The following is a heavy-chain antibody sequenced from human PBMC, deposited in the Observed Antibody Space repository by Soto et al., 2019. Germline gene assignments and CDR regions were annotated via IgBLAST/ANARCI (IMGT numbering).Heavy chain of an antibody. J-gene: IGHJ6*02. CDR3: ARGGLRFLVRGMDG. Sequence: SETLSLTCAVYGGSFSGYYWSWIRQPPGKGLEWIGEINHSGSTNYNPSLKSRVTISVDTSKNQFSLKLSSVTAADTAVYYCARGGLRFLVRGMDGWGQGTTVTVSS. CDR2: INHSGST. D-gene: IGHD3-3*01. V-gene: IGHV4-34*01. CDR1: GGSFSGYY.